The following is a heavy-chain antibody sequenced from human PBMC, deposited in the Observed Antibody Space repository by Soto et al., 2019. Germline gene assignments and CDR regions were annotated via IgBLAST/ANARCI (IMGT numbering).Heavy chain of an antibody. Sequence: SETLSLTWPFSYGSISSGGYYWSLMHQHPLKGLEWIGYIYYSGSTYYNPSLKSRVTISVDTSKNQFSLKLSSVTAADTAVYYCARGTGDRYYYYYGMEVWGQGTTVTVSS. D-gene: IGHD7-27*01. CDR3: ARGTGDRYYYYYGMEV. CDR2: IYYSGST. CDR1: YGSISSGGYY. J-gene: IGHJ6*02. V-gene: IGHV4-31*02.